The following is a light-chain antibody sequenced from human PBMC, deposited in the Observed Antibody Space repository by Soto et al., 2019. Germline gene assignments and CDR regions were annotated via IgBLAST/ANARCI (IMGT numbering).Light chain of an antibody. CDR2: LGS. CDR1: QSLLHSNGNNY. CDR3: VQALHTPAN. Sequence: DIVMTQSPLSLPVTPGEPASISCRSSQSLLHSNGNNYLDWFLQRPGQSPQLLIYLGSNRASGGHRRLSGSGSVTDFTLKISTVEAEYGVLYYCVQALHTPANFGNGTKLEIK. J-gene: IGKJ2*01. V-gene: IGKV2-28*01.